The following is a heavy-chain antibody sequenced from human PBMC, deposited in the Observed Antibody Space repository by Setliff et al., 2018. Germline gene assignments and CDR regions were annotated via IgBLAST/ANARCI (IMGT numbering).Heavy chain of an antibody. CDR1: GYTFTSYD. D-gene: IGHD2-2*01. CDR3: ARGVGFSAAADY. V-gene: IGHV1-8*01. Sequence: ASVKVSCKASGYTFTSYDINWVRQATGQGLEWMGWMNPNSGNTGYAQKFQGRVTMTRNTSISTAYMELSSLRSEDTAVYYCARGVGFSAAADYWGRGTLVTVSS. CDR2: MNPNSGNT. J-gene: IGHJ4*02.